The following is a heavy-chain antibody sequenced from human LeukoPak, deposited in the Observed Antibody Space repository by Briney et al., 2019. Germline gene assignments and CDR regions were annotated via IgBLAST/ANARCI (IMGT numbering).Heavy chain of an antibody. CDR1: GFGFAGYC. CDR2: VSGSNTGSGSDT. V-gene: IGHV3-23*01. J-gene: IGHJ6*02. CDR3: AFSTLTTGYHGLDV. D-gene: IGHD4-17*01. Sequence: QAGASLRLSCAASGFGFAGYCMTWVRQAPGKGLEWVSAVSGSNTGSGSDTYYAESVKGRFTISRDNSQNTLRLQMHSLRAEDTAIYYCAFSTLTTGYHGLDVWGPGTTVTVSS.